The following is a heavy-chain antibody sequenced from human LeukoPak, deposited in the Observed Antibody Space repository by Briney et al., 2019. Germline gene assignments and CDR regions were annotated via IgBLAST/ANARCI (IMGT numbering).Heavy chain of an antibody. CDR3: TRVRNSDNWWGAFDI. Sequence: ASVNVSCKAFGYTFDTSSISWVRQAPGQRLEWMGWISPKNGITHCAQGVQGRVTMTTDTSRSTAYMELRSLRSDDTAVYYCTRVRNSDNWWGAFDIWGQGTMITVSS. CDR1: GYTFDTSS. V-gene: IGHV1-18*01. D-gene: IGHD1-1*01. CDR2: ISPKNGIT. J-gene: IGHJ3*02.